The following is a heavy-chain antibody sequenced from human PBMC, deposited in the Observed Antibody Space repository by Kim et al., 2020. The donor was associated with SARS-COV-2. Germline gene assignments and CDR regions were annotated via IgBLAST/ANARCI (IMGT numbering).Heavy chain of an antibody. CDR3: ATDAAGYAT. CDR2: GSNK. J-gene: IGHJ5*02. D-gene: IGHD5-12*01. V-gene: IGHV3-7*03. Sequence: GSNKNYADSVRGRFTISRYDPENSFYLQMNSLRAEDTAVYYCATDAAGYATWGQGTLVTVSS.